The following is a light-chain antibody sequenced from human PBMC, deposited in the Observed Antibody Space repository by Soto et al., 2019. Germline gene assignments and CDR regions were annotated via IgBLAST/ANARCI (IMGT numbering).Light chain of an antibody. J-gene: IGKJ1*01. CDR3: QQYVTWT. CDR2: GAS. V-gene: IGKV3-20*01. Sequence: EIVLTQSPGTLSLSPGETATLSCRASQSVSSSYFAWYQQKPGQAPRLLIYGASSRATGIPDRFSGSGSGTDFTLTISRLEPEDFAVYYCQQYVTWTFGQGTKVDIK. CDR1: QSVSSSY.